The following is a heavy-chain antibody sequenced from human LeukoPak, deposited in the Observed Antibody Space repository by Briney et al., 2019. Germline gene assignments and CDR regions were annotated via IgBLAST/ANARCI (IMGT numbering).Heavy chain of an antibody. J-gene: IGHJ4*02. Sequence: GGSLRLSCGASGFTFSNYAMSWVRQAPGKGLESVSDIRSTGGNTAYADSVKGRFTISRDNSRNTLYLQMNSLRAEDTAVYYCARADRYGTTWYGRVDYWGQGTLVTVSS. V-gene: IGHV3-23*01. CDR3: ARADRYGTTWYGRVDY. CDR1: GFTFSNYA. CDR2: IRSTGGNT. D-gene: IGHD6-13*01.